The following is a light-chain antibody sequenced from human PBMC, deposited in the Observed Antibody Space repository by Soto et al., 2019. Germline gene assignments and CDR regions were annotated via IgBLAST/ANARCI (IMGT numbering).Light chain of an antibody. J-gene: IGKJ4*01. CDR3: QQRSEWPPLT. CDR1: HSVNSY. V-gene: IGKV3-11*01. Sequence: EIVLTQSRATLSLSPGERATLSCRASHSVNSYLAWYQQKPGQAPRLLIYDASKRATDVPARFSGSGSGTDFTLTISSLEPEDFAVYYCQQRSEWPPLTFGGGTKVDIK. CDR2: DAS.